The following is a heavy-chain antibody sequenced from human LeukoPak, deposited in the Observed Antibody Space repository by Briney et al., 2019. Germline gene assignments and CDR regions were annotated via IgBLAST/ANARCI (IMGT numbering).Heavy chain of an antibody. CDR3: ASRAQIAAAGSFDY. CDR1: GGSISSSSYY. Sequence: SETLSLTCTVSGGSISSSSYYWGWIRQPPGKGLEWIGSIYYSGSTYYNPSLKSRITISVDTSKNQFSLKLSSVTAADTAVYYCASRAQIAAAGSFDYWGQGTLVTVSS. V-gene: IGHV4-39*01. D-gene: IGHD6-13*01. CDR2: IYYSGST. J-gene: IGHJ4*02.